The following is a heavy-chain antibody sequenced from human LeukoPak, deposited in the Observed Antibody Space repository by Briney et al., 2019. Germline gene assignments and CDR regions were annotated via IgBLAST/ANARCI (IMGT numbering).Heavy chain of an antibody. J-gene: IGHJ4*02. D-gene: IGHD6-13*01. CDR3: ARLMYRSSWVRIDY. CDR1: GGSLTSYY. CDR2: IYYSGST. V-gene: IGHV4-59*12. Sequence: SETLSLTCTVSGGSLTSYYWSWLRPPPGKGLEWVGYIYYSGSTNYNPSLKSRVPISVDTSKTQFSLKLGAVSPADTAGYYCARLMYRSSWVRIDYWGQGTLVTVSS.